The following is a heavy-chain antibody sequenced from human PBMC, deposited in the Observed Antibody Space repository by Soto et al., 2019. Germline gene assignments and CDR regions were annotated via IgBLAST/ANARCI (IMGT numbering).Heavy chain of an antibody. CDR2: INSDGSST. J-gene: IGHJ6*02. D-gene: IGHD2-21*02. CDR3: ARFLPKGDWNYNGMDV. CDR1: GFTFSSYW. Sequence: PGGSLRLSCAASGFTFSSYWMHWVRQAPGKGLVWVSRINSDGSSTSYADSVKGRFTISRDNAKNTLYLQMNSLRAEDTAVYYCARFLPKGDWNYNGMDVWGQGTTVTVSS. V-gene: IGHV3-74*01.